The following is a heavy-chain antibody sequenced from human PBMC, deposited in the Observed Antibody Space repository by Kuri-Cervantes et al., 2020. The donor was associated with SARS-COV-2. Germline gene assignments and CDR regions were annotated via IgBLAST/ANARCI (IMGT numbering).Heavy chain of an antibody. CDR3: ARAITHIVPAAIELWYFDL. CDR1: GFTFSSYA. J-gene: IGHJ2*01. D-gene: IGHD2-2*01. Sequence: GESLKISCAASGFTFSSYAMSWVRQAPGKGLEWVSSISSSSSYIYYADSVKGRFTISRVNAKNSLYLQMNSLRAEDTAVYYCARAITHIVPAAIELWYFDLWGRGTLVTVSS. CDR2: ISSSSSYI. V-gene: IGHV3-21*01.